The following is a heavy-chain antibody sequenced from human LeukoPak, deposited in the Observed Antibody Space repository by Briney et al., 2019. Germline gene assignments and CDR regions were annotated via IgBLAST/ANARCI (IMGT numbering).Heavy chain of an antibody. CDR3: AREGKDDFLSGYYYLDY. CDR1: GFTLTTYT. CDR2: ITSSSTYL. J-gene: IGHJ4*02. Sequence: GGSLRLSCAASGFTLTTYTMNWVRQTPGKGLEWVSSITSSSTYLYYTDSVKGRFTISRGNAKNALYLQMNSLRAEDTAVYYCAREGKDDFLSGYYYLDYWGQGTLVTVSS. V-gene: IGHV3-21*01. D-gene: IGHD3-3*01.